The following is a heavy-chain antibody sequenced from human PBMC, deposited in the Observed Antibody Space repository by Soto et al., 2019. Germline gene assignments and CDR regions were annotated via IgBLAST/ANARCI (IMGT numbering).Heavy chain of an antibody. CDR3: ARDGSSGWSQDWNFYL. D-gene: IGHD6-19*01. Sequence: ASVKVSCKASGYTFTSYAMHWVRQAAGERLEWMGWINAGNGNTKYSQKFQGRVTITRDTSASTAYMELSSLRSEDTAVYYCARDGSSGWSQDWNFYLWGRGTLVTFSS. J-gene: IGHJ2*01. CDR2: INAGNGNT. CDR1: GYTFTSYA. V-gene: IGHV1-3*01.